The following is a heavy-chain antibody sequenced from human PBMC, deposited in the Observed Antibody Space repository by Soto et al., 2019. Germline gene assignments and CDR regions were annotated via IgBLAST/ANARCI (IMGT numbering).Heavy chain of an antibody. J-gene: IGHJ6*02. CDR3: ARNYVLRFLEWSTAPYGMDV. CDR1: GGTFSSYA. V-gene: IGHV1-69*13. D-gene: IGHD3-3*01. CDR2: IIPIFGTA. Sequence: GASVKVSCKASGGTFSSYAISWVRQAPGQGLEWMGGIIPIFGTANYAQKFQGRVTITADESTSTAYMELSSLRSEDTAVYYCARNYVLRFLEWSTAPYGMDVWGQGTTVTVS.